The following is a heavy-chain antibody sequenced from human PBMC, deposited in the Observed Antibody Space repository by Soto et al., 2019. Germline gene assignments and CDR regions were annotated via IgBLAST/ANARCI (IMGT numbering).Heavy chain of an antibody. J-gene: IGHJ4*02. V-gene: IGHV3-23*01. CDR1: GFTFSSYA. D-gene: IGHD5-12*01. CDR2: IRVSGGST. Sequence: EVQLLESGGGLVQPGGSLRLSCAASGFTFSSYAMTWVRQAPGKGLEWVSTIRVSGGSTYYADSVKGRFTISRDNSMNTVFLHMNSLRAEDTAIYYCAKGGYTSPFDYWGLGTLITVSS. CDR3: AKGGYTSPFDY.